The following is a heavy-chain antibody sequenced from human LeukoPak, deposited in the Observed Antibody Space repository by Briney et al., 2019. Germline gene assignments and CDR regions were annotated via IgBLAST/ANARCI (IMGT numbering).Heavy chain of an antibody. CDR3: AKDNDLRYLDWLSTYYFDY. D-gene: IGHD3-9*01. Sequence: PGGSLRLSCAASGFTFSSYAMSWVRQAPGKGLEWVSAISGSGGSTYYADSVKGRFTISRDNSKNTLYLQMNSLRAEDTAVYYCAKDNDLRYLDWLSTYYFDYWGQGTLVTVSS. CDR1: GFTFSSYA. J-gene: IGHJ4*02. V-gene: IGHV3-23*01. CDR2: ISGSGGST.